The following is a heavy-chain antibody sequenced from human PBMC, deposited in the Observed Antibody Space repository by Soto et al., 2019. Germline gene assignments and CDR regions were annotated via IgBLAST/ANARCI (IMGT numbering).Heavy chain of an antibody. CDR2: IWYDGSNK. CDR1: GFTFSSYG. V-gene: IGHV3-33*01. Sequence: GGSLRLSCAASGFTFSSYGMHWVRQAPGKGLEWVAVIWYDGSNKYYADSVKGRFTISRDNSKNTLYLQMNSLRAEDTAVYYCARDLAFRLRSGSYVIDYWGQGTLVTVSS. D-gene: IGHD3-10*02. CDR3: ARDLAFRLRSGSYVIDY. J-gene: IGHJ4*02.